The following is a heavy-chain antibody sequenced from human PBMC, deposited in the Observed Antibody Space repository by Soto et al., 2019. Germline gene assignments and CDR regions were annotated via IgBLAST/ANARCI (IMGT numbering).Heavy chain of an antibody. J-gene: IGHJ6*02. CDR1: GFTFSSYA. D-gene: IGHD6-19*01. CDR2: ISYDGSNK. Sequence: QVQLVESGGGVVQPGRSLRLSCAASGFTFSSYAMHWVRQAPGKGLEWVAVISYDGSNKYYADSVKGRFTISRDNSKNTLYLQMNSLRAEDTAVYYCASCGYSSGWYVGWSDYYYGMDVWGQRITVTVSS. CDR3: ASCGYSSGWYVGWSDYYYGMDV. V-gene: IGHV3-30-3*01.